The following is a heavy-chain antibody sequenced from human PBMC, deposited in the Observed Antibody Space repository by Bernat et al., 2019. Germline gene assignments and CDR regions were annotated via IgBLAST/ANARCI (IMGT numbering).Heavy chain of an antibody. V-gene: IGHV4-38-2*01. CDR1: GYSISSGYY. CDR3: ARVAFGGVIVEYPHFDY. Sequence: QVQLQESGPGLVKPSETLSLTCAVSGYSISSGYYWGWIRQPPGKGLEWIGSIYHSGSTYYNPSLKSRVTISVDTSKNQFSLKLSSVTAADTAVYYCARVAFGGVIVEYPHFDYWGQGTLVTVSS. D-gene: IGHD3-16*02. J-gene: IGHJ4*02. CDR2: IYHSGST.